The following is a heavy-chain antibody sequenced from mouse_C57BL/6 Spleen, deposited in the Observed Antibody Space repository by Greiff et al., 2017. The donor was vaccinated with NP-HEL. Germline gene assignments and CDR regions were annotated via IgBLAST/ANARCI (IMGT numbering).Heavy chain of an antibody. D-gene: IGHD2-3*01. J-gene: IGHJ4*01. Sequence: VQLQQSGAELVRPGTSVKVSCKASGYAFTNYLIEWVKQRPGQGLEWIGVINPGSGDTNYNEKFKGKATLTADKSSSTAYMQLSSLTSEDSAVYFCARYDGLSYAMDYWGQGTSVTVSS. CDR1: GYAFTNYL. V-gene: IGHV1-54*01. CDR3: ARYDGLSYAMDY. CDR2: INPGSGDT.